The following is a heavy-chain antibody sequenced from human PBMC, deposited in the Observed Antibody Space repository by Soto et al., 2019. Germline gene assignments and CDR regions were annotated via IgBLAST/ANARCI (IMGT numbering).Heavy chain of an antibody. CDR3: AKTGYSGYDPWAYYYGMDV. J-gene: IGHJ6*02. D-gene: IGHD5-12*01. CDR1: GFTFSSYS. CDR2: TSGSGGST. V-gene: IGHV3-23*01. Sequence: LRLSCAASGFTFSSYSMSWVRQAPGKGLEWVSATSGSGGSTYYADSVKGRFTISRDNSKNTLYLQMNSLRAEDTAVYYCAKTGYSGYDPWAYYYGMDVWGQGTTVTVSS.